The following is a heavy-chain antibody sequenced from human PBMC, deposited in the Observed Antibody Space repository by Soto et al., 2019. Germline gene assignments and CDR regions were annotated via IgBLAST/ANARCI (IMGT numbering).Heavy chain of an antibody. CDR2: ISSSSSYI. CDR3: ARFGLADSLLRI. CDR1: GFTFSSYS. J-gene: IGHJ3*02. D-gene: IGHD3-22*01. V-gene: IGHV3-21*01. Sequence: EVQLVESGGGLVKPGGSLRLSCAASGFTFSSYSMNWVRQAPGKGLEWVSSISSSSSYIYYADSVKGRFTISRDNAKNSLYLQMNSLRVEDTAVYYCARFGLADSLLRIWGQGTMVTVSS.